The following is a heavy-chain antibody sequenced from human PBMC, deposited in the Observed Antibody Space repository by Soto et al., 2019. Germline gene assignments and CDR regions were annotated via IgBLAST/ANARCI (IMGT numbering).Heavy chain of an antibody. V-gene: IGHV1-46*01. CDR3: ARDTKKSTVTTPYYYYGMDV. D-gene: IGHD4-17*01. CDR1: GYTFTSYY. CDR2: INPSGGST. Sequence: GASVKVSFKASGYTFTSYYMHWVRQAPGQGLEWMGIINPSGGSTSYAQKFQGRVTMTRDTSTSTVYMELSSLRSEDTAVCYCARDTKKSTVTTPYYYYGMDVWGQGTTVTVSS. J-gene: IGHJ6*02.